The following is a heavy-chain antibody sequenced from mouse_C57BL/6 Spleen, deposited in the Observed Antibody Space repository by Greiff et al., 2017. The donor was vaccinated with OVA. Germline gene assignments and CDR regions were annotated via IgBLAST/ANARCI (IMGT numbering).Heavy chain of an antibody. J-gene: IGHJ3*01. CDR3: ASEGYDYDGFAY. CDR1: GYTFTSYW. Sequence: VQLQQPGTELVKPGASVKLSCKASGYTFTSYWMHWVKQRPGQGLEWIGNINPSNGGTNYNEKFKGKATLTVDKSSSTAYMQLSSLTSEDSAVYYCASEGYDYDGFAYWGQGTLVTVSA. V-gene: IGHV1-53*01. D-gene: IGHD2-4*01. CDR2: INPSNGGT.